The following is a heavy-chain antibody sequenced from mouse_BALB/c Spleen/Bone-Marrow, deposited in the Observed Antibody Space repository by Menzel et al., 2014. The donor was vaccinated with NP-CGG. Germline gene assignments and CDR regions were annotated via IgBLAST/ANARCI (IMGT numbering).Heavy chain of an antibody. CDR2: INPSTACT. V-gene: IGHV1-7*01. J-gene: IGHJ4*01. Sequence: QVQLKESGAELAKPGASVKMSCKASGYTFINYWIHWVKQRPGQGLEWIGYINPSTACTAYNQKFQDKTTLTADKSSSSVYMQLSSLTSEVCAVFYCARGNYEAMDYWGQGTSVTVSP. D-gene: IGHD2-1*01. CDR1: GYTFINYW. CDR3: ARGNYEAMDY.